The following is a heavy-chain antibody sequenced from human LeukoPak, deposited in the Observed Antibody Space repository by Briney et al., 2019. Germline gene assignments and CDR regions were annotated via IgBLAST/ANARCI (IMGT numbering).Heavy chain of an antibody. CDR1: GFTFSSSW. Sequence: GGSLRLSCAASGFTFSSSWMSWVRQAPEKGLEWVANIKPDGSEEHSVDSVKGRFTISRDNAKNSLYLQMNSLRAEDTAVYYCARGLCGGDCYDYWGQGTLVTVSS. CDR2: IKPDGSEE. CDR3: ARGLCGGDCYDY. D-gene: IGHD2-21*01. J-gene: IGHJ4*02. V-gene: IGHV3-7*01.